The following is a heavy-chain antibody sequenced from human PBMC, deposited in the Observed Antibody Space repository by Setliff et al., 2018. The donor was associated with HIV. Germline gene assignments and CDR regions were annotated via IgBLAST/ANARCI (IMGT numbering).Heavy chain of an antibody. CDR2: IYYSGST. V-gene: IGHV4-39*01. CDR3: ARLTPPPPLQLWYEKGGDY. J-gene: IGHJ4*02. D-gene: IGHD5-18*01. Sequence: SETLSLTCTVSGGSISSSSYYWGWIRQPPGKGLEWIGNIYYSGSTYYNPSLKSRVTISVDTSKNQFSLKLSSVTAADTAVYYCARLTPPPPLQLWYEKGGDYWGQGTLVTVSS. CDR1: GGSISSSSYY.